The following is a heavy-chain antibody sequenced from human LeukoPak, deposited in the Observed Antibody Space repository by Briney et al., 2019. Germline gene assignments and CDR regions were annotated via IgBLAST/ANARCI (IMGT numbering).Heavy chain of an antibody. J-gene: IGHJ4*02. CDR3: ASHYYDSSGYDYGFDY. CDR1: GGTFSSYA. V-gene: IGHV1-69*13. D-gene: IGHD3-22*01. Sequence: ASVKVSCKASGGTFSSYAISWVRQAPGQGLEWMGGIIPIFGTANYAQKFQGRVTITADESTSTAYMELSSLRSEDTAVYYCASHYYDSSGYDYGFDYWGQGTLVTVSS. CDR2: IIPIFGTA.